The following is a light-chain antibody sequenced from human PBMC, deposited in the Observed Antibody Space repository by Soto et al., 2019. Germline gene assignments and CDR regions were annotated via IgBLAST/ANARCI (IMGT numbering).Light chain of an antibody. V-gene: IGKV3-20*01. CDR1: QSVRSNY. CDR3: QQYRDLPQT. Sequence: EIVLTQSPGTLSLSPGERATLSCRASQSVRSNYLAWSQQKPGQAPRLLIDNSSTRATGIPDRFSGSGSGTDFTLTISRLEPEDFALYYCQQYRDLPQTFGQGTQVEIK. CDR2: NSS. J-gene: IGKJ1*01.